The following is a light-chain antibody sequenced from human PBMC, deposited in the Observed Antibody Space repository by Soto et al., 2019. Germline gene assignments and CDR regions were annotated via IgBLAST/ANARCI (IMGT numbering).Light chain of an antibody. Sequence: QSALTQPPSVSGSPGQSVTISCTGTSSDVGGYNRVSWYQQPPGAAPKLMIYEVTNRPSGVPDRFSGSKSGNTASLTISGLQAEDEADYYCRSFTSTNTLIFGGGTKLTVL. CDR2: EVT. V-gene: IGLV2-18*02. CDR1: SSDVGGYNR. CDR3: RSFTSTNTLI. J-gene: IGLJ2*01.